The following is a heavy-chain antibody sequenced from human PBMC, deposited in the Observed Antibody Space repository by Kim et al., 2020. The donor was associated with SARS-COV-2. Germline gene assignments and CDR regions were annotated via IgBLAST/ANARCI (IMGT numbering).Heavy chain of an antibody. Sequence: YNPSLKSRVTISLDSSKNQFSLKLSSVTAADTAVYYCARRPGSYYCGMDVWGQGTTVTVSS. D-gene: IGHD2-15*01. V-gene: IGHV4-59*08. CDR3: ARRPGSYYCGMDV. J-gene: IGHJ6*02.